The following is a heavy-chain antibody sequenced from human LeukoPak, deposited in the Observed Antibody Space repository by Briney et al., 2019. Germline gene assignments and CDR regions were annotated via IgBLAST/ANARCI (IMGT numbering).Heavy chain of an antibody. J-gene: IGHJ4*02. CDR1: GFTFSSYS. CDR3: GRDWKLDY. V-gene: IGHV3-23*01. D-gene: IGHD1-1*01. CDR2: ISDNGGDR. Sequence: GGSLRLSCAASGFTFSSYSMNWVRQAPGKGLEWVSAISDNGGDRKYAGSVKGRFTISRDNSKNTLYLQMNSLRAEGTAIYYCGRDWKLDYWGQGNLVTVSS.